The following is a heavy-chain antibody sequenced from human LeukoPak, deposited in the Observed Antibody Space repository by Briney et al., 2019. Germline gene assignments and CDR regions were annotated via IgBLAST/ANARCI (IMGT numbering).Heavy chain of an antibody. D-gene: IGHD4-11*01. Sequence: SETLSLTCTVSGGSISSYYWSWIRQPPRKGLEWIGYIYYSGSTNYNPSLKSRVTISVDTSKNQFSLKLSSVTAADTAVYYCARERLQFNWFDPWGQGTLVTVSS. V-gene: IGHV4-59*12. CDR2: IYYSGST. J-gene: IGHJ5*02. CDR1: GGSISSYY. CDR3: ARERLQFNWFDP.